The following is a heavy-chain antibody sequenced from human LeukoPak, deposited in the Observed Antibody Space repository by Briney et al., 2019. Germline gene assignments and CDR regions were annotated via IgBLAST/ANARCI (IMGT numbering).Heavy chain of an antibody. CDR1: GGSISSYY. Sequence: RPSETLSLTCTVSGGSISSYYWSWIRQPPGKGLEWIGYIYNRGSTNYNPSLKSRVAISVDMSKNQFSLKLSSVTAADTAVYYCARDRPGIAVAGDAFDIWGQGTMVTVSS. V-gene: IGHV4-59*01. CDR3: ARDRPGIAVAGDAFDI. D-gene: IGHD6-19*01. CDR2: IYNRGST. J-gene: IGHJ3*02.